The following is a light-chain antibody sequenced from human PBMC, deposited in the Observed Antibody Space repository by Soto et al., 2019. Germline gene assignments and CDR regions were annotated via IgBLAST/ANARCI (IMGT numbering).Light chain of an antibody. CDR1: QSVSSY. Sequence: EIVLTQSPATLSLSPGERATLSCRASQSVSSYLAWYQQKPGQAPRLLIYAASNRATGIPARFSGSGSGTDFTLTISSLEPEDCAVYYCQQGSNWPPLTFGGGTKVEIK. J-gene: IGKJ4*01. CDR3: QQGSNWPPLT. CDR2: AAS. V-gene: IGKV3-11*01.